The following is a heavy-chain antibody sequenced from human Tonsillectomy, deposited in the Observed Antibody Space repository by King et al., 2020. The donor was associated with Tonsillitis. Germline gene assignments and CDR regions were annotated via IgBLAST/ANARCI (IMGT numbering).Heavy chain of an antibody. V-gene: IGHV3-7*01. J-gene: IGHJ5*01. D-gene: IGHD5-24*01. CDR3: VRDWREGHNACFDS. CDR1: GFTFGDHC. Sequence: VQLVESGGGLVQPGESLRLSCAASGFTFGDHCMSWVRQAPGKGLEWVAKIRRDGSEKYYVDSVKGRFDISRDNAKNSVSLQMNSLRAEDTAIYYCVRDWREGHNACFDSWGHGTLVTVSP. CDR2: IRRDGSEK.